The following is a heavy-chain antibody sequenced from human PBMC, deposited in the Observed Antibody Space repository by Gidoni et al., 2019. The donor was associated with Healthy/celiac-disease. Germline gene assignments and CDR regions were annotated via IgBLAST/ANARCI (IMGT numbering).Heavy chain of an antibody. V-gene: IGHV4-31*03. J-gene: IGHJ4*02. CDR3: AREGPVVTAIHYFDY. D-gene: IGHD2-21*02. CDR1: GGSISSGGYY. CDR2: IYYSGST. Sequence: QVQLQESGPGLVKPSQTLSLTCTVSGGSISSGGYYWSWIRQHPGKGLEWIGYIYYSGSTYYNPSLKSRVTISVDTSKNQFSLKLSSVTAADTAVYYCAREGPVVTAIHYFDYWGQGTLVTVSS.